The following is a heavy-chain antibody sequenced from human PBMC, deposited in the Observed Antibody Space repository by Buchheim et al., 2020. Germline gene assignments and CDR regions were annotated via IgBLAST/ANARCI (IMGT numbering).Heavy chain of an antibody. D-gene: IGHD3-10*02. J-gene: IGHJ4*02. CDR3: AKTSVAGLLLRSVYFDY. Sequence: EVQLLESGGGLVQPGGSLRLSCAASGFTFSSYAMSWVRQAPGKGLEWVAAISGSGGSTYYADSVKCRFTISRDKSKNTLHLEMNSLRAEDTAVYYCAKTSVAGLLLRSVYFDYWGQGTL. CDR2: ISGSGGST. V-gene: IGHV3-23*01. CDR1: GFTFSSYA.